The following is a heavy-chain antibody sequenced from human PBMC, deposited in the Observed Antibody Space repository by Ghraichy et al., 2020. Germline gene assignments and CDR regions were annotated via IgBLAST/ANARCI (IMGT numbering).Heavy chain of an antibody. D-gene: IGHD3-16*02. V-gene: IGHV4-59*01. CDR2: IYYSGST. CDR3: ARDLERLGELSLVGAFDI. CDR1: GGSISSYY. Sequence: SETLSLTCTVSGGSISSYYWSWIRQPPGKGLEWIGYIYYSGSTNYNPSLKSRVTISVDTSKNQFSLKLSSVTAADTAVYYCARDLERLGELSLVGAFDIWGQGTMVTVSS. J-gene: IGHJ3*02.